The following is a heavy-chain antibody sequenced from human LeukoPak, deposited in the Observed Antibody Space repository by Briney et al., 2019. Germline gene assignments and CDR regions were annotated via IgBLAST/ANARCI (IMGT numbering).Heavy chain of an antibody. J-gene: IGHJ4*02. CDR3: VRQGGYGEYGY. V-gene: IGHV5-51*01. CDR2: IYPGDSDT. CDR1: GYSFTSYW. Sequence: GESLKISCQGSGYSFTSYWIAWVRQMPGKGLEWMGIIYPGDSDTRYSPSLQGQVTISVDKSISTAYLPWSSLKASDTAMYYCVRQGGYGEYGYWGQGTLVIVSS. D-gene: IGHD4-17*01.